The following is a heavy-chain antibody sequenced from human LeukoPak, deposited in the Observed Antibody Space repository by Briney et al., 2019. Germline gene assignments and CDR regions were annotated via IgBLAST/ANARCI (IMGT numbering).Heavy chain of an antibody. D-gene: IGHD3-22*01. CDR1: GDSISSSAYY. CDR3: ARVRLVNLFDY. J-gene: IGHJ4*02. Sequence: SETLSLTCTVSGDSISSSAYYWGWIRQPPGKGLEWIGSIYYSGNTYYNPSLKSRVTISVDTSKNQFSLKLSSVTAADTAVYYCARVRLVNLFDYWGQGTLVTVSS. CDR2: IYYSGNT. V-gene: IGHV4-39*07.